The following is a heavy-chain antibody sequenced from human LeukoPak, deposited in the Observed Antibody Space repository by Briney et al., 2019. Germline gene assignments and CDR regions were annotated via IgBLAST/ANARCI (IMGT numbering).Heavy chain of an antibody. J-gene: IGHJ3*02. CDR2: IYYSGST. Sequence: SETLSLTCTVSGGSISSYYCSWIRQPPGKGLEWIGYIYYSGSTNYNPSLKSRVTISVDTSKNQFSLKLSSVTAADTAVYYCARESTMGDAFDIWGQGKMVTVSS. V-gene: IGHV4-59*01. CDR1: GGSISSYY. D-gene: IGHD3-10*01. CDR3: ARESTMGDAFDI.